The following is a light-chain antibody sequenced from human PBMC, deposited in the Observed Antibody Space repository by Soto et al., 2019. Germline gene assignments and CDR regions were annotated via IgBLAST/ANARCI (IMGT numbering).Light chain of an antibody. CDR1: QSLGGW. CDR2: KAS. J-gene: IGKJ2*01. V-gene: IGKV1-5*03. Sequence: DIKMTQSPSSLVASVGDRVTITCRASQSLGGWLAWYQQKPGEAPKLLIYKASTLENGVPTRFSGSGSGTEFTLTIRSLQPDDSATYFSQQYHTYLYTFGQGTKLEI. CDR3: QQYHTYLYT.